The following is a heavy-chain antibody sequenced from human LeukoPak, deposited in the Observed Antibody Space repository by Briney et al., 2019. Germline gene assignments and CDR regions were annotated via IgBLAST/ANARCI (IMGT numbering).Heavy chain of an antibody. Sequence: PGRSLRLSCTASGFTFGDYAMSWFRQAPGKGLEWVGFIRSKAYGGTTEYAASVKGRFTISRDDSKSIAYLQMNSLKTEDTAVNYCTRDLNRGRPTNTESGYWGQGTLVTVSS. CDR1: GFTFGDYA. CDR3: TRDLNRGRPTNTESGY. CDR2: IRSKAYGGTT. V-gene: IGHV3-49*03. J-gene: IGHJ4*02. D-gene: IGHD1-26*01.